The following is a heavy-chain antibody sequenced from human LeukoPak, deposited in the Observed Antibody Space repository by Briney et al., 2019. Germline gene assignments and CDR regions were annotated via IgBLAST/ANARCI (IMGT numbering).Heavy chain of an antibody. CDR3: ARGKEVITMLRGLKPGYYFDY. CDR2: IDHTGTT. J-gene: IGHJ4*02. V-gene: IGHV4-59*01. CDR1: DDSITIYY. Sequence: PSETLSLTCSVSDDSITIYYWTWIRQPPGKGLEWIGYIDHTGTTNYNPSLNSRVTISRDTSKNQFSLKLNSVTAADTAVYYCARGKEVITMLRGLKPGYYFDYWGQGTLVTVSS. D-gene: IGHD3-10*01.